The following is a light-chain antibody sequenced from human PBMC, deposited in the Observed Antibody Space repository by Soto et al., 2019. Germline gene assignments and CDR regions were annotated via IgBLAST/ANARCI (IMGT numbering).Light chain of an antibody. CDR1: QSIRTW. Sequence: DIQMTQSPSTLSASVGDRVTITCRASQSIRTWLAWYQQKPGKAPKVLIYAASTLQSGVPSRFSGSGSGTDFSLTLSSLQPDDFATYFCQQYQSYATFGQGTKVEIK. J-gene: IGKJ1*01. V-gene: IGKV1-5*01. CDR3: QQYQSYAT. CDR2: AAS.